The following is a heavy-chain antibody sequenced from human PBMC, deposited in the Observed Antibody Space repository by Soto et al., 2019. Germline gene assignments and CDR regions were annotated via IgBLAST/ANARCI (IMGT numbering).Heavy chain of an antibody. CDR1: GFTFSSYG. CDR3: AHLFYYDFWSGYPTDY. V-gene: IGHV3-30*03. Sequence: GGSLRLSCAASGFTFSSYGMHWVRQAPGKGLEWVAVISYDGSNKYYADSVKGRFTISRDNSKNTLYLQMNSLRAEDTAVYYCAHLFYYDFWSGYPTDYWGQGTLVTVSS. D-gene: IGHD3-3*01. CDR2: ISYDGSNK. J-gene: IGHJ4*02.